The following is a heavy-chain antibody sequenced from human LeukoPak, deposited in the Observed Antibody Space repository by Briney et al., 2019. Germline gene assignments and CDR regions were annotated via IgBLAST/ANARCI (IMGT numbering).Heavy chain of an antibody. Sequence: GGSLRLSCAASGFIFTNYFMSWVRQAPGKGLEWVASIKHDGSEKYYVDSVRGRFTISRDNTMNSLYLQMSSLRAEDTAVYYCVRDSRYNMDVWGQGTTVTVSS. J-gene: IGHJ6*02. CDR3: VRDSRYNMDV. CDR1: GFIFTNYF. CDR2: IKHDGSEK. D-gene: IGHD5-12*01. V-gene: IGHV3-7*01.